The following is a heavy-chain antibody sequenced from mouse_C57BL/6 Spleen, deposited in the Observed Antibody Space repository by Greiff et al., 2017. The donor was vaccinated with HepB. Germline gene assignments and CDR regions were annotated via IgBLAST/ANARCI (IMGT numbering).Heavy chain of an antibody. V-gene: IGHV10-1*01. D-gene: IGHD2-4*01. CDR2: IRSKSNNYAT. CDR1: GFSFNTYA. J-gene: IGHJ4*01. Sequence: EVQLVESGGGLVQPKGSLKLSCAASGFSFNTYAMNWVRQAPGKGLEWVARIRSKSNNYATYYADSVKDRFTISRDDSESMLYLQMNNLKTEDTAMYYCVRQRYDYAHAMDYWGQGTSVTVSS. CDR3: VRQRYDYAHAMDY.